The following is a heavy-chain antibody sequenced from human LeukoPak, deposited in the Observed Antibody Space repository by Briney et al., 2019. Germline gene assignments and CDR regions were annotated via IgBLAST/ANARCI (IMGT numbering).Heavy chain of an antibody. Sequence: PSETLCLTCTVSGGSMRSYYWSWIRQPPGKGLEWIGYIFYSGSTIYNPSLRSRVTISVDTSKNQFSLKMNSVTAADTAVYYCARMGNPSTVTADYWGQGTLVTVSS. J-gene: IGHJ4*02. D-gene: IGHD4-17*01. V-gene: IGHV4-59*08. CDR3: ARMGNPSTVTADY. CDR1: GGSMRSYY. CDR2: IFYSGST.